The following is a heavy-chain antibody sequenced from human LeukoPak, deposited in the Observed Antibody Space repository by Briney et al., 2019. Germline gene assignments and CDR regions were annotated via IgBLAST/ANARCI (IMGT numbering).Heavy chain of an antibody. CDR2: INHSGST. D-gene: IGHD2-2*01. CDR3: AARERYCSSTSCYEVRY. J-gene: IGHJ4*02. Sequence: SETLSLTCAVYGGSFSGYYWSWIRQPPGKGLEWIGEINHSGSTNYNPSLKSRVTISVDTSKNQFPLKLSSVTAADTAVYYCAARERYCSSTSCYEVRYWGQGTLVTVSS. V-gene: IGHV4-34*01. CDR1: GGSFSGYY.